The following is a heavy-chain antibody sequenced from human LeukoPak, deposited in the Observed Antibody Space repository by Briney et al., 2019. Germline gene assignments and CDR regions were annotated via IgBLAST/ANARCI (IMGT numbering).Heavy chain of an antibody. CDR2: INPNSGGT. V-gene: IGHV1-2*02. CDR3: ASKGYCSGNRCYTSDAFDI. CDR1: GYTFTDYY. D-gene: IGHD2-2*02. J-gene: IGHJ3*02. Sequence: VASVKVSCKASGYTFTDYYIHWVRQAPGQGLEWMGWINPNSGGTNYAQKFQGRVTMTRDTSISTAYMELSRLRSDDTAVYYCASKGYCSGNRCYTSDAFDIWGQGTMVTVSS.